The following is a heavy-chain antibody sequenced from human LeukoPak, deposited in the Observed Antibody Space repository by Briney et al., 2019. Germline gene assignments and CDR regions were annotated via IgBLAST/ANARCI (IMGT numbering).Heavy chain of an antibody. Sequence: GTSVKVSFKASGGTFSSYAISWVRQAPGQGLEWMGGIIPIFGTANYAQKFQGRVTITADESTSTAYMELGSLRSEDTAVYYCARPYYDILTGYSSNWFDPWGQGTLVTVSS. CDR2: IIPIFGTA. CDR1: GGTFSSYA. D-gene: IGHD3-9*01. V-gene: IGHV1-69*13. J-gene: IGHJ5*02. CDR3: ARPYYDILTGYSSNWFDP.